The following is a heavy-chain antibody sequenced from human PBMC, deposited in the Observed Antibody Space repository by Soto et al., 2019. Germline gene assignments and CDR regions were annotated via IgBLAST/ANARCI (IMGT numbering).Heavy chain of an antibody. J-gene: IGHJ4*02. CDR2: IYNSGRGST. CDR1: GGSISSGDYY. Sequence: SETLSLTCTVSGGSISSGDYYWSWIRQPPGKGLEWIGYIYNSGRGSTGSNPSLSSRVTFSIEASKNQFSLKLSSVTAADTAVYYCARFDYYDSSGYLDFGPKWGQGTLVTVSS. V-gene: IGHV4-61*08. D-gene: IGHD3-22*01. CDR3: ARFDYYDSSGYLDFGPK.